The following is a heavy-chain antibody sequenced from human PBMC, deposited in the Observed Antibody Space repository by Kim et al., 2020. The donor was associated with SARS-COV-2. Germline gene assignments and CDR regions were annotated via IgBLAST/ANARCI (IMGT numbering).Heavy chain of an antibody. J-gene: IGHJ4*02. CDR3: AREMGDGSAKD. CDR2: INTLTGKP. Sequence: ASVKVSCKISGYDFTSNGLSWVRQVPGQGLEWMGWINTLTGKPTYAQGFTGRYVFSVDSRVATAYLEITSLNADDTAVYFCAREMGDGSAKDWGQGTRVTVSS. D-gene: IGHD6-19*01. CDR1: GYDFTSNG. V-gene: IGHV7-4-1*02.